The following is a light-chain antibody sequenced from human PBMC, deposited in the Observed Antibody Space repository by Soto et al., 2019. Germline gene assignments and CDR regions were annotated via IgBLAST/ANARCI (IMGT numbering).Light chain of an antibody. V-gene: IGKV1-9*01. Sequence: DIHLTQSPSLLSASVGDRVTITCRASQGISQYVAWYQQKPGKAPKLLIYAAVVLQGGIPSRFSGSGSATEFILTISGLQTDDFATYYCQQVNYYTFYFGGGTRVEIK. CDR2: AAV. J-gene: IGKJ4*01. CDR1: QGISQY. CDR3: QQVNYYTFY.